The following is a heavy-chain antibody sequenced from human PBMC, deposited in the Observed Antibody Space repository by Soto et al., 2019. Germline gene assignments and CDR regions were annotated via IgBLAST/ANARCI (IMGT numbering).Heavy chain of an antibody. CDR3: AKGVGYCSGSYHRYFDS. CDR1: GFTFDEYG. D-gene: IGHD2-15*01. V-gene: IGHV3-9*01. Sequence: HPGGSLRLSCAASGFTFDEYGMHWVRQAPGKGLEWVSGISWNSGSIGYADSVKGRFTISRDNAKNSLYLQMNSLRAEDTALYYCAKGVGYCSGSYHRYFDSWGQGTLVTVSS. CDR2: ISWNSGSI. J-gene: IGHJ4*02.